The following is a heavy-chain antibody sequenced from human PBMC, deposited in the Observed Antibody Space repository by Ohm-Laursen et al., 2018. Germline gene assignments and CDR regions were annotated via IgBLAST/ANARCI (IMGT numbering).Heavy chain of an antibody. J-gene: IGHJ4*02. Sequence: GTLSLTWTVSGGSISSYYWSWIRQPPGKGLEWIGYIYYSGSTNYNPSLKSRVTISVDTSKNQFSLKLNSVTAADTAVYYCAREDLTGTVDYWGQGTLVTVSS. CDR2: IYYSGST. CDR1: GGSISSYY. D-gene: IGHD1-20*01. V-gene: IGHV4-59*01. CDR3: AREDLTGTVDY.